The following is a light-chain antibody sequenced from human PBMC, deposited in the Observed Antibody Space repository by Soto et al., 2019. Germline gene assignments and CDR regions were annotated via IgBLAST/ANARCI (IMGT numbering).Light chain of an antibody. CDR1: QRVSSSY. V-gene: IGKV3-20*01. J-gene: IGKJ2*02. CDR3: QQYGSSPGT. Sequence: EIVLTQSPGTLSLSPGERATLSCRASQRVSSSYLAWYQQKPGQAPRLLIYGASSRATGIPDRFSGIGSGTDFTLTISRLEPEEFAVYYCQQYGSSPGTFGQGTKLEIK. CDR2: GAS.